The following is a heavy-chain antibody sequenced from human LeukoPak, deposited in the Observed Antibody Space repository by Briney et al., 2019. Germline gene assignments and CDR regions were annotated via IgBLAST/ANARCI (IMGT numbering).Heavy chain of an antibody. CDR2: INHSGST. V-gene: IGHV4-34*01. CDR3: ARGRRQQLVRHDAFDI. J-gene: IGHJ3*02. D-gene: IGHD6-13*01. CDR1: GGSFSGYY. Sequence: SETLSLTCAVYGGSFSGYYWSWLRQPPGKGLEWIGEINHSGSTNYNPSLKSRVTISVDTSKNQFSLKLSSVTAADTAVYYCARGRRQQLVRHDAFDIWGQGTMVTVSS.